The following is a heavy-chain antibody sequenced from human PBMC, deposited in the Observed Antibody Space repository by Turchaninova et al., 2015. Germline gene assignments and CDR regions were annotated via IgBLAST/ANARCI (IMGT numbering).Heavy chain of an antibody. V-gene: IGHV1-18*04. J-gene: IGHJ4*02. CDR2: ISAYKGNT. CDR3: ARVVDTPQQRSDY. D-gene: IGHD5-18*01. CDR1: CYTYNKYG. Sequence: QVQLLPSGAEVKKRGVKMKVSSKDSCYTYNKYGMRWGRNAPGQGLEWMGWISAYKGNTNYAQKLQGRVTMTTDTSTSTAYMELRSLRSDDTAVYYCARVVDTPQQRSDYWGQGTLVTVSS.